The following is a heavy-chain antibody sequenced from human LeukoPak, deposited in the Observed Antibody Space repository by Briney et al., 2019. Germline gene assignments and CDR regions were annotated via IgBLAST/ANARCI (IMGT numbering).Heavy chain of an antibody. J-gene: IGHJ4*02. V-gene: IGHV3-30-3*01. CDR1: GFTFSSYA. Sequence: PGGSLRLSCAASGFTFSSYAIHWVRQAPGKGLEWVAVISYDGSNKYYADSVKGRFTISRDNSKNTLYLQMNSLRAEDTAVYYCARDAQPVGATTFTFDYWGQGTLVTVSS. CDR2: ISYDGSNK. D-gene: IGHD1-26*01. CDR3: ARDAQPVGATTFTFDY.